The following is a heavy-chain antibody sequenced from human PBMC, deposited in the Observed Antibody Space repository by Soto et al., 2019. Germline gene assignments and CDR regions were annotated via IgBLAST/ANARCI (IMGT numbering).Heavy chain of an antibody. CDR3: TTDPGGGISAREVPDY. D-gene: IGHD6-6*01. V-gene: IGHV3-21*03. Sequence: EVQLVESGGGLVKPGGSLRLSCAASGFTFSNYNMNWVRQAPGKGLEWVSSISSTSSYIYYADSVKGRFTISRDNAKNSLYLQMNSLKTEDTAVYYCTTDPGGGISAREVPDYWGQGTLVTVSS. CDR1: GFTFSNYN. CDR2: ISSTSSYI. J-gene: IGHJ4*02.